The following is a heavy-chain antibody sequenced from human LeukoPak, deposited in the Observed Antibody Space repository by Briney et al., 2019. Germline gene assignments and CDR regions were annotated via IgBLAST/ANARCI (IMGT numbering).Heavy chain of an antibody. J-gene: IGHJ4*02. D-gene: IGHD1-1*01. CDR2: IYYSGST. CDR1: GGSISSSNYY. Sequence: SETLSLTCTVSGGSISSSNYYWGWIRQPPGKGLEWIGNIYYSGSTYYNPSLKSRVTISVDTSKNQFSLKLSSVTAADTAVYYCARGTQNDYWGQGTLVTVSS. CDR3: ARGTQNDY. V-gene: IGHV4-39*07.